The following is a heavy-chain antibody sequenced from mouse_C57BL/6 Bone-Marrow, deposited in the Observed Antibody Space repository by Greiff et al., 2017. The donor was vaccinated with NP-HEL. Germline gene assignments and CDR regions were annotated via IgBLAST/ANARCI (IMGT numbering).Heavy chain of an antibody. V-gene: IGHV3-1*01. CDR3: ARDRIYYCGRGYFDV. J-gene: IGHJ1*03. Sequence: DVQLLESGPGMVKPSQSLSLSCTVSGYSFTSGYVWHWNRHLPGNLLERVGFISYSGSTNYNPSLKSRTTITHDKSKNHFFLKLNSVTTEDTATYYCARDRIYYCGRGYFDVWGTGTTVTVSS. D-gene: IGHD1-1*01. CDR1: GYSFTSGYV. CDR2: ISYSGST.